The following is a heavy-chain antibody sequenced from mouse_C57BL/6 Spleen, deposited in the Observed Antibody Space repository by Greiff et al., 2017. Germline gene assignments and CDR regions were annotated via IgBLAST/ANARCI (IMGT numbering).Heavy chain of an antibody. CDR1: GFTFSDYG. V-gene: IGHV5-17*01. D-gene: IGHD2-2*01. CDR2: ISSGSSTI. CDR3: ARMGLDYARDY. Sequence: EVKLVESGGGLVKPGGSLKLSCAASGFTFSDYGMHWVRQAPEKGLEWVAYISSGSSTIYYADTVKGRFTISRDNAKKTLFLQMPSLRSGDTAMYYLARMGLDYARDYGGQGTSVTVSS. J-gene: IGHJ4*01.